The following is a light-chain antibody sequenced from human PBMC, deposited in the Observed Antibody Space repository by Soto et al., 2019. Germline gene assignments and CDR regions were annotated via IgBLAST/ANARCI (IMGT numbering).Light chain of an antibody. Sequence: EIVLTQSPATLSLSPGERATLSCRASQSVSSSNLAWYQQKPGQAPRLVISGASSRAAGLPDRFSGSGSGTDFTLNISRMKPEDVAFYFCQRHEYSPPRYTFGQGTKLEIK. CDR1: QSVSSSN. CDR3: QRHEYSPPRYT. J-gene: IGKJ2*01. V-gene: IGKV3-20*01. CDR2: GAS.